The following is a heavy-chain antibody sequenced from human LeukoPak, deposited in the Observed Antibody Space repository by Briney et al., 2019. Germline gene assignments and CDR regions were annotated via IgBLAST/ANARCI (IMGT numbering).Heavy chain of an antibody. J-gene: IGHJ3*02. CDR1: GGSFSGYY. Sequence: PSETLSLTCAVYGGSFSGYYWSWIRQPPGKGLEWIGEINHSGSTNYNPSLKGRVTISVDTSKNQFSLKLSSVTAADTAVYYCARPSPGYSSSYDAFDIWGQGTMVTVSS. CDR2: INHSGST. CDR3: ARPSPGYSSSYDAFDI. V-gene: IGHV4-34*01. D-gene: IGHD6-6*01.